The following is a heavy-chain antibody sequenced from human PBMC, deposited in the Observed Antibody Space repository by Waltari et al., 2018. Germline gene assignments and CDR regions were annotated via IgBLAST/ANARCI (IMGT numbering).Heavy chain of an antibody. V-gene: IGHV3-30*18. Sequence: QVQLVESGGGVVQPGRALRLSCAASGFTFTSFGMHWVRQAPGKGLESAAVISYDGSKKDYADSVKGRFTIPRDNSNDTLYLQMTTLRPEDTAVYYCAKDGFLEYLYSVFDSWGQGTLVSVSS. J-gene: IGHJ4*02. CDR2: ISYDGSKK. CDR1: GFTFTSFG. CDR3: AKDGFLEYLYSVFDS. D-gene: IGHD3-3*01.